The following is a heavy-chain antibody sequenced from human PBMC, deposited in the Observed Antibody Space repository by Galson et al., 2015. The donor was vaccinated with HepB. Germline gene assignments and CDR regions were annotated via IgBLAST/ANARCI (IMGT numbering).Heavy chain of an antibody. Sequence: ETLSLTCTVSGGSVSSGSYYWSWIRQPPGKGLEWIGYIYYSGSTNYNPSLKSRVTISVDTSKNQFSLKLSSVTAADTAVYYCARGGRGYGDFPFDYWGQGTLVTVSS. V-gene: IGHV4-61*01. J-gene: IGHJ4*02. D-gene: IGHD4-17*01. CDR1: GGSVSSGSYY. CDR2: IYYSGST. CDR3: ARGGRGYGDFPFDY.